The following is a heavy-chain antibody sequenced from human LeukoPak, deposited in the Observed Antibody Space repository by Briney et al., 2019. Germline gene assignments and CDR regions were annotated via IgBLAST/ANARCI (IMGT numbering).Heavy chain of an antibody. Sequence: SETLSLTCTVSGGSISSSSYYWGWIRQPPGKGLEWIGSIYYSGSTYYNPSLKSRVTISVDTSKNQFSLKLSSVTAADTAVYYCARAGERLDYVWGSYRFDYWGQGTLVTVSS. V-gene: IGHV4-39*07. CDR3: ARAGERLDYVWGSYRFDY. CDR2: IYYSGST. D-gene: IGHD3-16*02. CDR1: GGSISSSSYY. J-gene: IGHJ4*02.